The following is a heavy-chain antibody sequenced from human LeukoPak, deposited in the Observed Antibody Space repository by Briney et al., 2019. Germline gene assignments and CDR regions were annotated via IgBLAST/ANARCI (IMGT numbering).Heavy chain of an antibody. V-gene: IGHV1-2*02. CDR3: ARDIRLYDFWSGYYGPYYYYMDV. CDR2: INPNSGTT. J-gene: IGHJ6*03. D-gene: IGHD3-3*01. Sequence: ASVKVSCKATGYTFTAYYMQWVRQAPGQGLEWMGWINPNSGTTNCAQKFQGRVTMTRDTSISTAYMELNRLRSDDTAVYYCARDIRLYDFWSGYYGPYYYYMDVWGKGTTVTVSS. CDR1: GYTFTAYY.